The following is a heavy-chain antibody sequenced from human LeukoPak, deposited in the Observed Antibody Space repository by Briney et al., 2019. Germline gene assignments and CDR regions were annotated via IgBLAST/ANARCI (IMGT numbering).Heavy chain of an antibody. CDR3: ARRTSFGSAYYYYMDV. Sequence: GESLKISCKGSGYSFTSYWIGWVRQMPGKGLEWMGIIYPGDSDTRYSPSFQGQVTISADKSISTAYLQWSSLKASDTAMYYCARRTSFGSAYYYYMDVWGKGTTVTVSS. CDR1: GYSFTSYW. D-gene: IGHD3-10*01. J-gene: IGHJ6*03. CDR2: IYPGDSDT. V-gene: IGHV5-51*01.